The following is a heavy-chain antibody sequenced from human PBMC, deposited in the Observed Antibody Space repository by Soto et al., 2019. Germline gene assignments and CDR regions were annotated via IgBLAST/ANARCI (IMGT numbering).Heavy chain of an antibody. CDR3: ARRLGWLGTDN. J-gene: IGHJ6*04. Sequence: YSIKNCYYWGWIRQPPGKGLEWIGNIYHSGSTYYDPSLRSRVTISLDTSRNQFSLNLNSVTAADTAVYYCARRLGWLGTDNRGKRTSVIVSS. CDR2: IYHSGST. D-gene: IGHD3-22*01. V-gene: IGHV4-38-2*01. CDR1: YSIKNCYY.